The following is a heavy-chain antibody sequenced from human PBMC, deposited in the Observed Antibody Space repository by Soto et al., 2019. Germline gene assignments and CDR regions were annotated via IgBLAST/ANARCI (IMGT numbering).Heavy chain of an antibody. CDR2: INAGNGNT. V-gene: IGHV1-3*01. CDR3: AREGGSIAVATDY. D-gene: IGHD6-19*01. Sequence: ASVKLSCKASGYTFTSYAMHWVRQAPGQRLEWMGWINAGNGNTKYSQKFQGRVTITRDTSASTAYMELSSLRSEDTAVYYCAREGGSIAVATDYWGQGTLVTVSS. CDR1: GYTFTSYA. J-gene: IGHJ4*02.